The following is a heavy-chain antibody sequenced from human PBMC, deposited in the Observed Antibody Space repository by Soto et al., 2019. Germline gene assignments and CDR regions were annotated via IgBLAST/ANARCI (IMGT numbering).Heavy chain of an antibody. D-gene: IGHD3-10*01. Sequence: SETLSLTCTVSGGSISSSSYYWGWIRQPPGKGLEWIGSIYYSGSTYYNPSLKSRVTISVDTSKNQFSLKLSSVTAADTAVYYCARHDSAMVRGGGFLDPWGQGTLVTVSS. CDR1: GGSISSSSYY. J-gene: IGHJ5*02. CDR2: IYYSGST. V-gene: IGHV4-39*01. CDR3: ARHDSAMVRGGGFLDP.